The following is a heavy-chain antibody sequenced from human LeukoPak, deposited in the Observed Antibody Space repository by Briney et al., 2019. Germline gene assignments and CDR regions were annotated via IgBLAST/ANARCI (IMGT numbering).Heavy chain of an antibody. Sequence: PSETLSLTCTVSGGSISDYFWSWIRQPAGKGLEWIGRIYTSGSTNYNPSLESRVTISVDTSKNQFSLKLSSVTAADTAVYYCARVQQQLLPFDYWGQGILVTVSS. CDR1: GGSISDYF. CDR3: ARVQQQLLPFDY. V-gene: IGHV4-4*07. D-gene: IGHD6-13*01. J-gene: IGHJ4*02. CDR2: IYTSGST.